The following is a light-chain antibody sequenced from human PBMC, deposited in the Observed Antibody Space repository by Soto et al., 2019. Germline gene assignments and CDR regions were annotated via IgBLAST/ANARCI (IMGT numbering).Light chain of an antibody. CDR2: EVS. V-gene: IGLV2-8*01. Sequence: QSALTQPPSASGSPGQSVTISSTGTSSDVGGYNYVSWYQQHPGKAPKLMIYEVSKRPSGVPDRFSGSKSGNTASLTVSGLQAEDEADYYCSSYAGSNNHVVFGGGTKLTVL. J-gene: IGLJ2*01. CDR3: SSYAGSNNHVV. CDR1: SSDVGGYNY.